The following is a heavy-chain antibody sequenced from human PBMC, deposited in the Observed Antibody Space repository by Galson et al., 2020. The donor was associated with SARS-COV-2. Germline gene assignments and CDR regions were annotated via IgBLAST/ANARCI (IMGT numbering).Heavy chain of an antibody. V-gene: IGHV3-30-3*01. CDR3: ARGGKDYYYGMDV. CDR2: ISYDGSNK. D-gene: IGHD3-16*01. J-gene: IGHJ6*02. Sequence: TGGSLRLSCAASGFTFSSYAMHWVRQAPGKGLEWVAVISYDGSNKYYADSVKGRFTISRDNSKNTLYLQMNSLRAEDTAVYYCARGGKDYYYGMDVWGQGTTVTVSS. CDR1: GFTFSSYA.